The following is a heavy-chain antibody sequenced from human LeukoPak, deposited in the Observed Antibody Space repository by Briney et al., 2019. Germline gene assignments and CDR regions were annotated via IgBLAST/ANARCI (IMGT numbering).Heavy chain of an antibody. J-gene: IGHJ5*02. CDR1: GVPFRSFF. V-gene: IGHV4-34*01. D-gene: IGHD4-23*01. CDR2: ISHSGSS. CDR3: ARGIFYGGRNQYIWFDL. Sequence: PAETLSLSCAVYGVPFRSFFLSWVRQAPGKGLAWIAEISHSGSSNYNPSLKSRITISVDTSKSQFSLRLTSVTAADTAVYYCARGIFYGGRNQYIWFDLWGQGTLVTVSS.